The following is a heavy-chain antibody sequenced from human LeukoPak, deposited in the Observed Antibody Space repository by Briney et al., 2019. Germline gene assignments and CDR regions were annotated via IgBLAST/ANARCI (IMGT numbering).Heavy chain of an antibody. CDR1: GGSISSYY. CDR3: ARDYYGDFYLDY. CDR2: IYYSGST. J-gene: IGHJ4*02. D-gene: IGHD4-17*01. V-gene: IGHV4-59*01. Sequence: SETLSLTCTVSGGSISSYYWSWIRQPPGKGLEWIGYIYYSGSTNYNPSLKSRVTISVDTSKNQFSLKLSSVTAADTAVYYCARDYYGDFYLDYWDQGTLVTVSS.